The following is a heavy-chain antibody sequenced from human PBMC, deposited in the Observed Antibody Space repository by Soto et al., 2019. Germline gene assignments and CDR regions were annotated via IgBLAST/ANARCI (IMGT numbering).Heavy chain of an antibody. CDR3: ARDLGYCSSTSCYTDYYYYGMDV. V-gene: IGHV6-1*01. J-gene: IGHJ6*02. CDR1: GDSVSSNSAA. D-gene: IGHD2-2*02. CDR2: TYYRSKWYN. Sequence: SQTLSLTCAISGDSVSSNSAAWNWIRQSPSRGLEWLGRTYYRSKWYNDYAVSVKSRITINPDTSKNQFSLQLNSVTPEDTAVYYCARDLGYCSSTSCYTDYYYYGMDVWGQGTTVTVS.